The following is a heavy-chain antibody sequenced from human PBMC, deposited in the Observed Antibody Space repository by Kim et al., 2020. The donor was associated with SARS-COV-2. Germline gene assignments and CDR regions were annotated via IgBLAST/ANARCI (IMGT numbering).Heavy chain of an antibody. D-gene: IGHD3-3*01. V-gene: IGHV3-7*01. CDR2: IKQDGSEK. CDR1: GFTFSRYW. CDR3: ARDGMDGGFWSGYWGVAAEYFQH. J-gene: IGHJ1*01. Sequence: GGSLRLSCAASGFTFSRYWMSWVRQAPGKGLEWVANIKQDGSEKYYVDSVKGRFTISRDNAKNSLYLQMNSLRAEDTAVYYCARDGMDGGFWSGYWGVAAEYFQHWGQGTLVTVSS.